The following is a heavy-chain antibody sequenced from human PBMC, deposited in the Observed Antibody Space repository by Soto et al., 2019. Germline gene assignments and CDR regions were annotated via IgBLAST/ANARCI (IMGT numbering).Heavy chain of an antibody. V-gene: IGHV2-5*02. D-gene: IGHD3-10*01. CDR1: GFSLSTSGVG. Sequence: SGPTLVNPTQTLALTCTFSGFSLSTSGVGVGWIRQPPGKALEWLAIIYWDDEKRYSPSLKSRLTVTTDTSKNQVVLTMTNMDPMDTATYFCAHRTYFTSGRQYDYWGQGTLVTVSS. J-gene: IGHJ4*02. CDR2: IYWDDEK. CDR3: AHRTYFTSGRQYDY.